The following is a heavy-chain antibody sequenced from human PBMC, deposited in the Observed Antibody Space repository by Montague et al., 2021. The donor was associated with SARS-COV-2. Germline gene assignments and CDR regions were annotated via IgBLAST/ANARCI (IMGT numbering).Heavy chain of an antibody. CDR2: ISYDGGEK. V-gene: IGHV3-30*04. D-gene: IGHD6-13*01. Sequence: SLRLSCAASGFTFSTYPMHWVRQRPGKGLEWLAVISYDGGEKDYADSVKGRFTISRDNSENMLYLQMNSLRAEDTAVYYCAKEKYSSSWSEFDYWGQGTVAVVSS. J-gene: IGHJ4*02. CDR1: GFTFSTYP. CDR3: AKEKYSSSWSEFDY.